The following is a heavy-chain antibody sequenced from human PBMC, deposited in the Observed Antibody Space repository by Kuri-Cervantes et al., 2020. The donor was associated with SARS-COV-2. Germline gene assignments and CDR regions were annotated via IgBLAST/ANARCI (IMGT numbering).Heavy chain of an antibody. CDR1: GYSFSSYD. Sequence: ASVKVSCKASGYSFSSYDINWVRQTAGQGLEWMGWLNPDTGNTGNAKEFQGRVTMTTDTSINTAYMEVSSLSFEDTAIYYCARDSGDWYPDGLDIWGQGTMVTVSS. CDR3: ARDSGDWYPDGLDI. J-gene: IGHJ3*02. D-gene: IGHD2-21*02. V-gene: IGHV1-8*01. CDR2: LNPDTGNT.